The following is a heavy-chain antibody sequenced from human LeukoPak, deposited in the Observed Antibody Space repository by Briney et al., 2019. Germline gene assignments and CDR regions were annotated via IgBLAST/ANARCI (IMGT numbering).Heavy chain of an antibody. D-gene: IGHD6-13*01. V-gene: IGHV4-34*01. CDR1: GGSFSGYY. J-gene: IGHJ4*02. CDR3: ARLRSHTSSY. Sequence: SETLSLTCAVYGGSFSGYYWSWIRQPPGKGLEWIGEINHSGSTNYNPSLKSRVTISVDTSKNQFSLKLSSVTAADTAVYYCARLRSHTSSYWGQGTLVTVSS. CDR2: INHSGST.